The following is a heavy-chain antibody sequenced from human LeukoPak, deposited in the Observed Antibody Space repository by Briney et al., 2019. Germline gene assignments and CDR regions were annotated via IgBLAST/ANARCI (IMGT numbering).Heavy chain of an antibody. V-gene: IGHV3-30*02. D-gene: IGHD5-18*01. CDR3: AKDSGYSYGHGLDY. J-gene: IGHJ4*02. CDR2: VLSDESNK. Sequence: PGGALRLSCAASGFTLSSDGMHWVRQAPGKGLEGVALVLSDESNKYHADSVKGRFTISRANSKNALFLQMNSLRDEDTAVYYCAKDSGYSYGHGLDYWGQGTLVTVSS. CDR1: GFTLSSDG.